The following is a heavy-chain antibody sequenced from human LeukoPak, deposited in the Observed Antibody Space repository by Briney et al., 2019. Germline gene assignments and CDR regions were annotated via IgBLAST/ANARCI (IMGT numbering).Heavy chain of an antibody. CDR2: FSGIDGNT. V-gene: IGHV3-23*01. D-gene: IGHD6-13*01. J-gene: IGHJ5*01. CDR3: AKGPSSGYSTSWFDY. CDR1: GFTFSSYA. Sequence: PGGSLRLSCAASGFTFSSYAMNWVRQAQGKGLEWVSGFSGIDGNTYYADSVKGRFTISRDNSKNTLYLQMNSLRAEDTAVYYCAKGPSSGYSTSWFDYWGQGTLVTVSS.